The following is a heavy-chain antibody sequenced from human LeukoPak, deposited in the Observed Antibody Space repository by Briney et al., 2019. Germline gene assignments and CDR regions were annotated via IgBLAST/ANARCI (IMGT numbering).Heavy chain of an antibody. D-gene: IGHD5-18*01. CDR1: GGSISSYY. J-gene: IGHJ4*02. CDR2: IYYSGST. CDR3: ARDRYSYGYDY. Sequence: PSETLSLTCTVSGGSISSYYWSWIRQPPGKGLEWIGYIYYSGSTNYNPSLKSRATISVDTSKNQFSLKLSSVTAADTAVYYCARDRYSYGYDYWGQGTLVTVSS. V-gene: IGHV4-59*01.